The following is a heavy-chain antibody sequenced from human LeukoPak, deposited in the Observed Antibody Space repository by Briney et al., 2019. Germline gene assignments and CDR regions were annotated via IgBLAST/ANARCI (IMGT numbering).Heavy chain of an antibody. CDR1: GFTFSSYG. CDR2: IWYDGSNK. V-gene: IGHV3-33*01. D-gene: IGHD4-17*01. Sequence: GRSLRLSCAASGFTFSSYGMHWVRQAPGKGLEWVAVIWYDGSNKYYADPVKGRFTISRDNSKNTLYLQMNSLRAEDTAVYYCARAPDYGDYGRYFDYWGQGTLVTVSS. CDR3: ARAPDYGDYGRYFDY. J-gene: IGHJ4*02.